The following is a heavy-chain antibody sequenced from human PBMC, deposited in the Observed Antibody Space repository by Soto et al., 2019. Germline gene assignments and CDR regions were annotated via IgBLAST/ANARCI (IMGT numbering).Heavy chain of an antibody. D-gene: IGHD6-13*01. V-gene: IGHV1-69*01. CDR2: IIPIFGTA. CDR1: GGTFSSYA. J-gene: IGHJ4*02. Sequence: QVQLVQSGAEVKKPGSSVKVSCKASGGTFSSYAISWVRQAPGHGLEWMGGIIPIFGTANYAQKFQGRVTITADESTSTAYMELSSLRSEDTAVYYCARPRTPHSTNYYFDYWGQGTLVTVSS. CDR3: ARPRTPHSTNYYFDY.